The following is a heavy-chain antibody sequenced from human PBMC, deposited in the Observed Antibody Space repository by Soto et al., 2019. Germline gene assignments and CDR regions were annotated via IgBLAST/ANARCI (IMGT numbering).Heavy chain of an antibody. D-gene: IGHD5-12*01. J-gene: IGHJ4*02. CDR3: AKDQGEMATSLDY. CDR1: GFTFSSYG. CDR2: ISYDGSNK. V-gene: IGHV3-30*18. Sequence: GGSLRLSCAASGFTFSSYGMHWVRQAPGKGLEWVAVISYDGSNKYYADSVKGRFTISRDNSKNTLYLQMNSLRAEDTAVYYCAKDQGEMATSLDYWGQGTLVTVSS.